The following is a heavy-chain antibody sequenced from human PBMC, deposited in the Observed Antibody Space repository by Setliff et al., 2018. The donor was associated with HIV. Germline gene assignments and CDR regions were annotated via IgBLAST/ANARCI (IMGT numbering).Heavy chain of an antibody. CDR1: EFIILANK. CDR3: ALPRVFDSFHV. J-gene: IGHJ3*01. V-gene: IGHV1-2*06. CDR2: ISPDNGAA. Sequence: APVKVSCKATEFIILANKMNWVRQAPGQGLEWIGRISPDNGAAEYAPQFQGRVIMTVDTSISTAYLEIPRLTSDDAAVYYCALPRVFDSFHVWGQGTMVTVSS.